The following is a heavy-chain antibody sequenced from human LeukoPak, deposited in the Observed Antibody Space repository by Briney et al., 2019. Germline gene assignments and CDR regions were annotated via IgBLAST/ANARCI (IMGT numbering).Heavy chain of an antibody. CDR2: ISRSGSTK. V-gene: IGHV3-11*04. CDR3: AKDTRGYSYGFFDY. Sequence: GGSLRLSCAASGFTFSDYNMRWIRQAPGKGLEWVSSISRSGSTKYYADSVKGRFTISRDNSKNTLYLQMNSLRAEDTAVYYCAKDTRGYSYGFFDYWGQGTLVTVSS. D-gene: IGHD5-18*01. CDR1: GFTFSDYN. J-gene: IGHJ4*02.